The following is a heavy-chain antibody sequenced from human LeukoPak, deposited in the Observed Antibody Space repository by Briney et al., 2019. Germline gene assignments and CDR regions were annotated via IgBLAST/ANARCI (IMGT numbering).Heavy chain of an antibody. CDR3: TRGAGWLIDY. D-gene: IGHD3-16*01. Sequence: SETLSLTCTVSDDSISDYYRGWIRQPPGKGLEWIGYFHNSGTSTYNPSLKSRVTISADTPKDQFSLKLNSLTTADTAVYYCTRGAGWLIDYWGQGILVTVSS. CDR2: FHNSGTS. CDR1: DDSISDYY. J-gene: IGHJ4*02. V-gene: IGHV4-59*01.